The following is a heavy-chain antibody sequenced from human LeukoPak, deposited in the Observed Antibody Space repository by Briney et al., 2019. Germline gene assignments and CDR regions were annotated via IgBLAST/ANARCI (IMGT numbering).Heavy chain of an antibody. CDR2: IYSGGST. CDR1: GFTVSSNY. Sequence: GGSLRLSCAASGFTVSSNYMSWVRQAPGKGLEWVSVIYSGGSTYYADSVKGRFTISRDNSKNTLYLQMNSLRAEDTAVYYCAGSSTSRGYNYGRFDCWGQGTLVTVSS. CDR3: AGSSTSRGYNYGRFDC. V-gene: IGHV3-53*01. D-gene: IGHD5-18*01. J-gene: IGHJ4*02.